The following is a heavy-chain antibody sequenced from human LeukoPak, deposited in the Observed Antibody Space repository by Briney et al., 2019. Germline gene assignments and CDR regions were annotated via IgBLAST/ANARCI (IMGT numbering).Heavy chain of an antibody. D-gene: IGHD3-22*01. V-gene: IGHV3-48*03. CDR3: ARCGRGYDSSGYYYY. J-gene: IGHJ4*02. CDR1: GVTFSSGE. Sequence: PGGSLRLSCAASGVTFSSGEMNWVRQAPGKGLELVSYISSSASAIYYADSVKGRFTISRDNAENSLYLQMNSLRAEDTAIYYCARCGRGYDSSGYYYYWGQGTMVTVSS. CDR2: ISSSASAI.